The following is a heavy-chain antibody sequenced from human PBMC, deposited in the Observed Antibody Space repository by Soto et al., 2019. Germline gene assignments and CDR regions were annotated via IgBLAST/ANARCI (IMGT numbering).Heavy chain of an antibody. J-gene: IGHJ2*01. CDR1: GGSISGGVHS. CDR3: AREIMPLTNDWYFDL. V-gene: IGHV4-30-4*01. CDR2: IFDSGST. D-gene: IGHD2-8*01. Sequence: QVQVQESGPGLVKPSETLSLTCTVSGGSISGGVHSWSWIRQPPGKGLEWIGHIFDSGSTYYNPSLKSRLTISVDTSKNQFSLRLSSVTAADTAVYYCAREIMPLTNDWYFDLWGRGTLVTVSS.